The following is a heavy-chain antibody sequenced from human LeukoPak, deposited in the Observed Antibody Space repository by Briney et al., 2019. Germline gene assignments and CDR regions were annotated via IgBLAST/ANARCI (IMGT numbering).Heavy chain of an antibody. Sequence: GGSLRLSCAASGFTFDDYVMHWVRQAPGKGLEWVSGISWNSGSIGYADSVKGRFTISRDNAKNSLYLQMNSLRAEDTALYYCAKDIQYYYDSSGYWGGYFDYWGQGTLVTVSS. CDR1: GFTFDDYV. CDR3: AKDIQYYYDSSGYWGGYFDY. J-gene: IGHJ4*02. D-gene: IGHD3-22*01. V-gene: IGHV3-9*01. CDR2: ISWNSGSI.